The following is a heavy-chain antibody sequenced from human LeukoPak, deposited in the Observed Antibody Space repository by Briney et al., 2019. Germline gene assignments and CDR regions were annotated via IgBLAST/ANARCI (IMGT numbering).Heavy chain of an antibody. CDR1: GGSISSGGYY. V-gene: IGHV4-31*03. D-gene: IGHD4-23*01. J-gene: IGHJ4*02. CDR3: ARDYGGNVDY. Sequence: PSETLSLTCTVSGGSISSGGYYWSWIRQHPGKGLEWIGNIYYSGSTYYNPSLKSRVTISVDTSKNQFSLKLSSVTAADTAVYYCARDYGGNVDYWGQGTLVTVSS. CDR2: IYYSGST.